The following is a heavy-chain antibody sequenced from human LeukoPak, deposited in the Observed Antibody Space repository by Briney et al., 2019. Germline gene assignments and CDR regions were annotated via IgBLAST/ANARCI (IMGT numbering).Heavy chain of an antibody. CDR2: ISSSGSTI. CDR1: GFTVSSNY. D-gene: IGHD3-10*01. Sequence: GGSLRLSCAASGFTVSSNYMSWVRQAPGKGLEWVSYISSSGSTIYYADSVKGRFTISRDNAKNSLYLQMNSLRAEDTAVYYCASYPPGRYYYGSGSYYTPHYFDYWGQGTLVTVSS. V-gene: IGHV3-11*01. CDR3: ASYPPGRYYYGSGSYYTPHYFDY. J-gene: IGHJ4*02.